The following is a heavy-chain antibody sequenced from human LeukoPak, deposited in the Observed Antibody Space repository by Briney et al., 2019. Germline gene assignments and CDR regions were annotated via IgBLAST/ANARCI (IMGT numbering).Heavy chain of an antibody. J-gene: IGHJ5*02. CDR2: ISAYNGNT. V-gene: IGHV1-18*01. Sequence: GASVNVSCKASGYTFTSYGISWVRQAPGQGLEWMGWISAYNGNTNYAQKLQGRVTMTTDTSTSTAYMELRSLRSDDTAVYYCARDPLSVGTNWFDPWGQGTLVTVSS. D-gene: IGHD4-23*01. CDR3: ARDPLSVGTNWFDP. CDR1: GYTFTSYG.